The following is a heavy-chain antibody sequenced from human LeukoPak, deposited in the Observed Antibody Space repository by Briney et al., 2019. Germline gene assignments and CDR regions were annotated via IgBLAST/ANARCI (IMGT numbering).Heavy chain of an antibody. Sequence: PSDTLSLTCSVSGRAIHSYYWSWLRQPPGKGLAGIGYIYFVGSDNFNPSLKRRVTISLDKSRKQVSLNLDSVTAADTAVYYCARTSASDDYYMDVWGKGTAVTISS. J-gene: IGHJ6*03. CDR3: ARTSASDDYYMDV. V-gene: IGHV4-59*07. CDR2: IYFVGSD. CDR1: GRAIHSYY. D-gene: IGHD3-3*01.